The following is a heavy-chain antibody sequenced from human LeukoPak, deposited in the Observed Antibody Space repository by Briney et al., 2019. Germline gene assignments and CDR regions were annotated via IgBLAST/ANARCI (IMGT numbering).Heavy chain of an antibody. J-gene: IGHJ6*03. CDR3: ARVAYYYDISSYSYQYYYYYMDV. V-gene: IGHV3-11*01. D-gene: IGHD3-22*01. CDR2: ISSDGGTI. Sequence: KSGGSLRLSCAASGFAFIDYYMSWIRQAPGKGLEWVSYISSDGGTIYYADSVKGRFTISRDNAKSSLYLQMNSLRAEDTAVYYCARVAYYYDISSYSYQYYYYYMDVWGKGTTVTVSS. CDR1: GFAFIDYY.